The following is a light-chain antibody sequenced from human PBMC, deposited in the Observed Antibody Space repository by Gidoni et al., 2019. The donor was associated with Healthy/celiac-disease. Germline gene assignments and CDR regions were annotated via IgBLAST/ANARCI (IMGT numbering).Light chain of an antibody. J-gene: IGKJ1*01. Sequence: EIVLTQSPGTLSVSPGERATLSCRASQSVSSSYLAWYQQKPGQAPRLLIYGASSRATGIPDRFSGSGSGTDFTLTISRLEPEDFAVYYCQQYGSSPRTFXXXTKVEIK. CDR2: GAS. CDR1: QSVSSSY. CDR3: QQYGSSPRT. V-gene: IGKV3-20*01.